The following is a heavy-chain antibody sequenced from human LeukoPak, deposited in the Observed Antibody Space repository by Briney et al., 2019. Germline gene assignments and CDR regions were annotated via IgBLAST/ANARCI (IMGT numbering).Heavy chain of an antibody. J-gene: IGHJ4*02. V-gene: IGHV3-33*08. CDR3: VYYCAKEGSDCSGTTCYGLDY. CDR2: IWYGGSNK. Sequence: GRSLRLSCAASGFTFSSYGMHWVRQAPGKGLEWVAVIWYGGSNKYYADSVKGRFTISRDNSKNTLYLQMNSLRAEDTAEDTAVYYCAKEGSDCSGTTCYGLDYWGQGTPVTVSS. D-gene: IGHD2-2*01. CDR1: GFTFSSYG.